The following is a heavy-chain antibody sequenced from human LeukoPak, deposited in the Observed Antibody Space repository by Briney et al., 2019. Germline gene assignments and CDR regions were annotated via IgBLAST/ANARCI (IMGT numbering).Heavy chain of an antibody. CDR1: GFTFTNAW. J-gene: IGHJ4*02. CDR2: IKTKTDGETT. D-gene: IGHD6-13*01. Sequence: PGGSLRLSCAASGFTFTNAWMNWVRQAPGKGLEWVGRIKTKTDGETTDYAAPVKGRFTISRDDSKNTLYLQMNSLKTEDTAVYFCAGMGTRLAAAVLDYWGQGTLVTVSS. V-gene: IGHV3-15*07. CDR3: AGMGTRLAAAVLDY.